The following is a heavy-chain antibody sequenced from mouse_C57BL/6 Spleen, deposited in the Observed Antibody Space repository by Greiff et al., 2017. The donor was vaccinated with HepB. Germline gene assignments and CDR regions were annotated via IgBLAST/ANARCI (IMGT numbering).Heavy chain of an antibody. CDR1: GFSLTSYA. Sequence: QVQLQQSGPGLVAPSQSLSITCTVSGFSLTSYAISWVRQPPGKGLEWLGVIWTGGGTNYNSALKSRLSISNDNSTTQVFLKMTSLQTDDKARYYCARKLPYYYGSSYIYAMDYWGQGTSVTVSS. D-gene: IGHD1-1*01. V-gene: IGHV2-9-1*01. CDR3: ARKLPYYYGSSYIYAMDY. CDR2: IWTGGGT. J-gene: IGHJ4*01.